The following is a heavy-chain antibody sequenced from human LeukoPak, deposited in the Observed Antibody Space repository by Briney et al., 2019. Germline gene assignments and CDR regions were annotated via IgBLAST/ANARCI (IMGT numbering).Heavy chain of an antibody. V-gene: IGHV4-34*01. Sequence: SETLSLTCAVYGGSFSGYYWSWIRQSPGKGLEWIGEINHSGSTNYNPSLKSRVTISVDTSKNQFSLKLSSVTAADTAVYYCARSSRSWSTFDYWGQGTLVTVSS. CDR3: ARSSRSWSTFDY. D-gene: IGHD6-13*01. J-gene: IGHJ4*02. CDR2: INHSGST. CDR1: GGSFSGYY.